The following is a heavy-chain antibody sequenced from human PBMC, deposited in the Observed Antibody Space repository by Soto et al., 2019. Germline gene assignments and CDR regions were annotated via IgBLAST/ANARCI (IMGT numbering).Heavy chain of an antibody. J-gene: IGHJ4*02. CDR2: INSDGSST. CDR3: ARDLNRYYFDF. Sequence: GGSLRLYCAASGFSFSSYWMHWVRQAPGKGLVWVSRINSDGSSTNYADSVKGRFTISRDNAKNTLYLQMNSLRAEDTAVYFCARDLNRYYFDFWGQGTLVTVSS. V-gene: IGHV3-74*01. CDR1: GFSFSSYW.